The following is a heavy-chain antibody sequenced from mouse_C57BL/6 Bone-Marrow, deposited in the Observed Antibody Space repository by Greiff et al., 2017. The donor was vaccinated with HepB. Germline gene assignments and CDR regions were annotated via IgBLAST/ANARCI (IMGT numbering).Heavy chain of an antibody. D-gene: IGHD2-5*01. Sequence: VQLQQSGAELVRPGSSVKLSCKASGYTFTSYWMHWVKQRPIQGLEWIGNIDPSDSETHYNQKFKDKATLTVDKSSSTAYMQLSSLTSEDSAVYYCARKDSNYDYAMDYWGQGTSVTVSS. CDR2: IDPSDSET. CDR3: ARKDSNYDYAMDY. J-gene: IGHJ4*01. CDR1: GYTFTSYW. V-gene: IGHV1-52*01.